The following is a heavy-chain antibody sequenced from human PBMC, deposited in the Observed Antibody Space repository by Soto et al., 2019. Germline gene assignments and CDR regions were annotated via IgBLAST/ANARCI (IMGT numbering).Heavy chain of an antibody. D-gene: IGHD4-4*01. CDR2: IYGTGAV. CDR3: ARPRIATNNYKSLGS. J-gene: IGHJ1*01. CDR1: GAALNSGNYY. Sequence: SETLSRTCSVSGAALNSGNYYWSWIRHVPGKRLEWIRHIYGTGAVEENPSLWDRITILQDTSERRLSLNLRLVTGADTAVSHCARPRIATNNYKSLGSWGEGSVTTVST. V-gene: IGHV4-31*03.